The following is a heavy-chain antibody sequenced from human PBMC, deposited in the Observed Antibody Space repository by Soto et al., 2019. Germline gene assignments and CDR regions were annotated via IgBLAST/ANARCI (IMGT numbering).Heavy chain of an antibody. D-gene: IGHD6-13*01. CDR3: ARKYSSSPYPPNYGMDV. J-gene: IGHJ6*02. CDR1: GYTFTSYG. CDR2: ISAYNGNT. V-gene: IGHV1-18*03. Sequence: QVQLVQSGAEVKKPGASVKVSCKASGYTFTSYGISWVRQAPGQGLEWMGWISAYNGNTNYAQKLQGRVTMTTDTSTSTAYMELRSLRSDDMAVYYCARKYSSSPYPPNYGMDVWGQGTTVTVSS.